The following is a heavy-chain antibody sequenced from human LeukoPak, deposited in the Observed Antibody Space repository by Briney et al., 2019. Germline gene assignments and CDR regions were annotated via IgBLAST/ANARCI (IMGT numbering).Heavy chain of an antibody. CDR3: AKLYGSGYDRWFIAVAEDGAFDI. J-gene: IGHJ3*02. V-gene: IGHV3-23*01. D-gene: IGHD5-12*01. CDR1: GFTFSSYA. Sequence: PGGSLRLSCAASGFTFSSYAMSWVRQAPGKGLEWVSAISGSGGSTYYADSVKGRFTISRDNSKNTLYLQMNSLRAEDTAVYYCAKLYGSGYDRWFIAVAEDGAFDIWGQGTMVTVSS. CDR2: ISGSGGST.